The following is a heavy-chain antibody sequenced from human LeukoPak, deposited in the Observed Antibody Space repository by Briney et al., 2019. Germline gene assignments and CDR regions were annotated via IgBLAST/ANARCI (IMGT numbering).Heavy chain of an antibody. J-gene: IGHJ4*02. V-gene: IGHV1-2*02. Sequence: ASVKVSCKASGYTFTGYYMHWVRQAPGQGLEWMGWINPNSGGTNYAQKFQGRVTMTRDTSISTAYMELSRLRSEDTAVYYCARGREIPAIGLDYWGQGTLVTVSS. CDR2: INPNSGGT. D-gene: IGHD5-18*01. CDR3: ARGREIPAIGLDY. CDR1: GYTFTGYY.